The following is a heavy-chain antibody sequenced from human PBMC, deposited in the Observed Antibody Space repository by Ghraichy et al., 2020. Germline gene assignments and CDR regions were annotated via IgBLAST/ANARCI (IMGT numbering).Heavy chain of an antibody. V-gene: IGHV3-64D*06. CDR3: VKDKGSLIRDFDY. CDR1: GFTFSIYA. J-gene: IGHJ4*02. D-gene: IGHD3-16*01. CDR2: FSTYGGPK. Sequence: GGSLRLSCSASGFTFSIYAMHWVRQAPGKGLEYVSGFSTYGGPKYYADSVRGRFTIYKDNSKNTLYLQMNRLTPEDTAIYYCVKDKGSLIRDFDYWGQGTLVSVSS.